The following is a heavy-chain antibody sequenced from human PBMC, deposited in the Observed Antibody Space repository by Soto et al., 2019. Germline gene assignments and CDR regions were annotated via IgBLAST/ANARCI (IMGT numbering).Heavy chain of an antibody. CDR1: GGSISNFY. D-gene: IGHD2-8*01. CDR2: ISYSGNT. J-gene: IGHJ4*02. Sequence: AETLSLTCTVSGGSISNFYWSWIRQPPGKGLEWIGYISYSGNTNYNPSLKSRVSISVDTSKNQLSLNLTSVTAADTAVYYCARAPMVLSRSYFDSWGQGTPVTVSS. CDR3: ARAPMVLSRSYFDS. V-gene: IGHV4-59*01.